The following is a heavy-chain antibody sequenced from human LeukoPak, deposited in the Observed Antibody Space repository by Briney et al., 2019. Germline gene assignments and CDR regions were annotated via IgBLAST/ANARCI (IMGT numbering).Heavy chain of an antibody. V-gene: IGHV3-23*01. CDR2: ISGSGGST. D-gene: IGHD3-10*01. Sequence: GGSLRLSCAASGFTFSSYAMSWVRQAPGKGLEWVSAISGSGGSTYYADSVKGRFTISRDNSKNTLYLQMNSLRAEDTAVYYCAKKGHEGWFGELLSYYYYYMDVWGKGTTVTVSS. CDR1: GFTFSSYA. J-gene: IGHJ6*03. CDR3: AKKGHEGWFGELLSYYYYYMDV.